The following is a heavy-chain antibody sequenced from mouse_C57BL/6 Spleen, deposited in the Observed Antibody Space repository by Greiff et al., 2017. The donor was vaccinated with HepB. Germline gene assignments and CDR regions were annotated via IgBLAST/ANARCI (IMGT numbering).Heavy chain of an antibody. D-gene: IGHD2-5*01. J-gene: IGHJ2*01. CDR3: ARKKVTYYSNYDY. CDR2: IDPSDSYT. V-gene: IGHV1-50*01. CDR1: GSTFTSYW. Sequence: QVQLKESGAELVKPGASVKLSCKASGSTFTSYWMQWVKQRPGQGLEWIGEIDPSDSYTNYNHKFKGKATLTVDTSSSTAYMQLSSLTSEDSAVYYCARKKVTYYSNYDYWGQGTTLTVSS.